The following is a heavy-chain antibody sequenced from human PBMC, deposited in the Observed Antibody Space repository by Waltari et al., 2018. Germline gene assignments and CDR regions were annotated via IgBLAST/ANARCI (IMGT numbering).Heavy chain of an antibody. V-gene: IGHV4-31*03. D-gene: IGHD3-22*01. Sequence: QVQLQESGPGLVKPSQTLSLTCTVSGGSISSGGYYWSWIRQHPGEGLEWIGYIYHSGSTYYNPSLKSRVTISVDRSKNQFSLKLSSVTAADTAVYYCARGYYDSSGYYYDLSWFDPWGQGTLVTVSS. CDR2: IYHSGST. J-gene: IGHJ5*02. CDR3: ARGYYDSSGYYYDLSWFDP. CDR1: GGSISSGGYY.